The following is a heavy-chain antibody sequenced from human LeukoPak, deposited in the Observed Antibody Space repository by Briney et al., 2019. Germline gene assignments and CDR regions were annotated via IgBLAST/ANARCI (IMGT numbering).Heavy chain of an antibody. J-gene: IGHJ4*02. CDR2: ISYDGSNK. CDR1: GFTFSSYA. CDR3: ARDYYCSGGSCYSMGNYFDY. V-gene: IGHV3-30-3*01. Sequence: GGSLRLSCAASGFTFSSYAMHWVRQAPGKGLEWVAVISYDGSNKYYEDSVKGRFTISRDNSKNTLYLQMNSLRAEDTAVYYCARDYYCSGGSCYSMGNYFDYWGQGTLVTVSS. D-gene: IGHD2-15*01.